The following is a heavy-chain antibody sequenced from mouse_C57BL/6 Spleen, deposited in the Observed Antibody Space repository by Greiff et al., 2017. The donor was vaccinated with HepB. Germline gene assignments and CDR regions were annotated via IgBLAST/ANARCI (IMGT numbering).Heavy chain of an antibody. J-gene: IGHJ2*01. CDR1: GYTFTSYW. Sequence: QVQLKQPGAELVMPGASVKLSCKASGYTFTSYWMHWVKQRPGQGLEWIGEIDPSDSYTNYNQKFKGKSTLTVDKSSSTAYMQLSSLTSEDSAVYYCAVVNWDVRDYWGQGTTLTVSS. D-gene: IGHD4-1*01. CDR3: AVVNWDVRDY. V-gene: IGHV1-69*01. CDR2: IDPSDSYT.